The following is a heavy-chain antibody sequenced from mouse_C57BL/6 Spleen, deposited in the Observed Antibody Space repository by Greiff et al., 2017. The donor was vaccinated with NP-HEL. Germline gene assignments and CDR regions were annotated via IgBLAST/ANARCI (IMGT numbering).Heavy chain of an antibody. CDR3: ARSGSSYEDYAMDY. CDR1: GYTFTSYW. Sequence: QVQLQQPGAELVKPGASVKLSCKASGYTFTSYWMHWVKQRPGQGLEWIGMIHPNSGSTNYNEKFKSKATLTVDKSSSTAYMQLSSLTSEDSAVYYCARSGSSYEDYAMDYWGQGTSVTVSS. J-gene: IGHJ4*01. D-gene: IGHD1-1*01. V-gene: IGHV1-64*01. CDR2: IHPNSGST.